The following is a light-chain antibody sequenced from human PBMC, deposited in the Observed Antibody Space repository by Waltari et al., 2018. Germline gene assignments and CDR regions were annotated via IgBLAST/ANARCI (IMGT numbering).Light chain of an antibody. CDR3: LSADHSVDHRV. CDR2: EDM. CDR1: ALPRNY. V-gene: IGLV3-10*01. Sequence: SYELRQPPSVSVYPGQMARSTCVGDALPRNYAYWYQQKSGQPPVMVIYEDMKRPSGIPERFSGSNSGAVATLTISGDQFDDEADYYCLSADHSVDHRVFGGGTKLTVL. J-gene: IGLJ3*02.